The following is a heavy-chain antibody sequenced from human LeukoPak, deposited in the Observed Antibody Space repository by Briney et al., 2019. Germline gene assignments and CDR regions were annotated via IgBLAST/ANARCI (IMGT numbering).Heavy chain of an antibody. CDR2: INPNSGGT. Sequence: ASVKVSCKASGYTFTGYYMHWVRQAPGQGLGWIGRINPNSGGTNYAQKFQGRVTMTRDTSISTAYMELSRLRSDDTAVYYCASLAFDYYDSSGYELWGQGTLVTVSS. D-gene: IGHD3-22*01. V-gene: IGHV1-2*06. CDR3: ASLAFDYYDSSGYEL. J-gene: IGHJ4*02. CDR1: GYTFTGYY.